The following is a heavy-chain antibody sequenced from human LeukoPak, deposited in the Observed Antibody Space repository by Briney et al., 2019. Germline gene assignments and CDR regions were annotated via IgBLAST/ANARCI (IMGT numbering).Heavy chain of an antibody. CDR2: IRYDGSNT. D-gene: IGHD7-27*01. V-gene: IGHV3-33*07. CDR1: GFNFITYG. J-gene: IGHJ4*02. CDR3: ARKSRLGYYFDY. Sequence: GGSLRLSCAASGFNFITYGMNWVRQAPGKGLEWVAFIRYDGSNTFYADSVRGRLSISRDNSKNTLYLQMITLRAEDTAVYYCARKSRLGYYFDYWGQGTLVTVSS.